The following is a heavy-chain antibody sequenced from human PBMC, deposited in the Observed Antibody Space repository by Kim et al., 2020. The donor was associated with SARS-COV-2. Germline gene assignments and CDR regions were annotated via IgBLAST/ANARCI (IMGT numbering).Heavy chain of an antibody. CDR3: ARDPDGDDAFEI. V-gene: IGHV1-18*01. CDR1: GYTFTSYG. CDR2: ISPYNGHT. Sequence: ASVKVSCKASGYTFTSYGISWVRQAPGQGLEWMGWISPYNGHTKYAQKLQGRVTMTTDTSTSTAYMELRSLRSDDTAVYYCARDPDGDDAFEIWGQGTTVIVSS. J-gene: IGHJ3*02.